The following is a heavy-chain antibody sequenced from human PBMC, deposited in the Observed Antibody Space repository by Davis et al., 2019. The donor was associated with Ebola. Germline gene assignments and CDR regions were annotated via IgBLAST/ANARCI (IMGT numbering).Heavy chain of an antibody. D-gene: IGHD3-22*01. J-gene: IGHJ4*02. CDR3: AKDHQADDSSGYLGY. Sequence: PGGSLRLSCAASGFTFSSYGMHWVRQAPGKGLEWVAVISYDGSNKYYADSVKGRFTISRDNSKNTLYLQMNSLRAEDTAVYYCAKDHQADDSSGYLGYWGQGTLVTVSS. CDR1: GFTFSSYG. V-gene: IGHV3-30*18. CDR2: ISYDGSNK.